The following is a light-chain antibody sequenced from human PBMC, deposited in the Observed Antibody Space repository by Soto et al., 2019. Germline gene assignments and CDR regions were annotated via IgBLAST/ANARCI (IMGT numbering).Light chain of an antibody. Sequence: EIVMTQSPATLSVSPGEGATLSCKASQNVYNNLAWYQQRPGQPPRLLIYDASTRATGISARFSGSGYGTEFNLTISSLQSEDFAVYFGQQWRNWPLTFGGGTKVEIK. J-gene: IGKJ4*01. V-gene: IGKV3-15*01. CDR1: QNVYNN. CDR3: QQWRNWPLT. CDR2: DAS.